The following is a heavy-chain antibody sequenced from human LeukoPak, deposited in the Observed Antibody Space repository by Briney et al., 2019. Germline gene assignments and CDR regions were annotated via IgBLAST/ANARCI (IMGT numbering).Heavy chain of an antibody. CDR3: ARGSDYGGKGGYFDY. V-gene: IGHV4-59*01. CDR2: IYYSGST. D-gene: IGHD4-23*01. J-gene: IGHJ4*02. Sequence: SETLSLTCTVSGGSISSYYWSWIRQPPGKGLEWIGYIYYSGSTNYNPSLKSRVTISVDTSKNQFSLKLSSVTAADTAVYYCARGSDYGGKGGYFDYWGQGTLVTVSS. CDR1: GGSISSYY.